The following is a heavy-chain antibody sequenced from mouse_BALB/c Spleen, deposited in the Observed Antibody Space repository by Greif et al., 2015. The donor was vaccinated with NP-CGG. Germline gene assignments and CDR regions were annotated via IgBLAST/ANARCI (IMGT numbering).Heavy chain of an antibody. CDR2: ISSGSSTI. D-gene: IGHD2-4*01. CDR1: GFTFSSFG. J-gene: IGHJ2*01. CDR3: ARDDYDY. Sequence: EVMLVESGGGLVQPGGSRKLSCAASGFTFSSFGMHWVRQAPEKGLEWVAYISSGSSTIYYADTVKGRFTISRDNPKNTLFLQMTSLRSEDTAMYYCARDDYDYWGQGTTLTVSS. V-gene: IGHV5-17*02.